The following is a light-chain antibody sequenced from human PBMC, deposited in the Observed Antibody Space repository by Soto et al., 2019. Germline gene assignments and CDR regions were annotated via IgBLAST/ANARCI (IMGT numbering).Light chain of an antibody. V-gene: IGKV1-17*01. Sequence: IQMTHSPSSLSASVVEIVTITCRASQGIRNDLGWYQQKPGKAPKLLIYKASTLKSGVPSRFSGSGSGTEFTLTISSLQPDDFATYYCQQYNSYSWTFGQGTKVDIK. CDR1: QGIRND. J-gene: IGKJ1*01. CDR2: KAS. CDR3: QQYNSYSWT.